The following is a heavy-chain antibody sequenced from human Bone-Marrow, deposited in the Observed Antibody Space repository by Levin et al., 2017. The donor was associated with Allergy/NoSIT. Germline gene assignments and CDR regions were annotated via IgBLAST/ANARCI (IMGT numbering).Heavy chain of an antibody. CDR1: GFRFSTFA. V-gene: IGHV3-23*01. CDR2: ISGSGDTT. D-gene: IGHD6-13*01. CDR3: PKGDKQQLGMDDI. J-gene: IGHJ3*02. Sequence: QSGGSLRLSCAASGFRFSTFAMSWVRQAPGKGLEWVSAISGSGDTTYYADSVKGRFTISRDNSKNTLYLQMSSLRTEDTAVYYCPKGDKQQLGMDDIWGQGTLVTVSP.